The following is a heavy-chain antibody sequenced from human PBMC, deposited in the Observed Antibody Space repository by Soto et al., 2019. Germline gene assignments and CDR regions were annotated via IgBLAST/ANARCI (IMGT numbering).Heavy chain of an antibody. Sequence: CQASGGTFSTYAINWVRQAPGQGLECLGGIIPIFGTTNYAQKFQGRVTITADESTSTAYMELSSLTSEDTAVYYCVRDDPGHCSGGSCKYYSGMDVWGQGTTVTVSS. CDR2: IIPIFGTT. V-gene: IGHV1-69*01. CDR1: GGTFSTYA. D-gene: IGHD2-15*01. J-gene: IGHJ6*02. CDR3: VRDDPGHCSGGSCKYYSGMDV.